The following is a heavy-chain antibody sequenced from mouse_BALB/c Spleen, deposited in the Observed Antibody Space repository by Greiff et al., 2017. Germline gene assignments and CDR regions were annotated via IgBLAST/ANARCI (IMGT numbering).Heavy chain of an antibody. J-gene: IGHJ3*01. Sequence: VQLQQSGAELMKPGASVKISCKATGYTFSSYWIEWVKQRPGHGLEWIGEILPGSGSTNYNEKFKGKATFTADTSSNTAYMQLSSLTSEDSAVYYCARSVYYGSSSFAYWGQGTLVTVSA. CDR1: GYTFSSYW. V-gene: IGHV1-9*01. CDR2: ILPGSGST. D-gene: IGHD1-1*01. CDR3: ARSVYYGSSSFAY.